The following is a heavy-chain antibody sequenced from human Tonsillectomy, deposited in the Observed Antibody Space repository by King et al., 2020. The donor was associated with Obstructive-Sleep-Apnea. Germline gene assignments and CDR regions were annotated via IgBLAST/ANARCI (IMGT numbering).Heavy chain of an antibody. CDR1: GGSVITSRYD. V-gene: IGHV4-39*07. CDR3: ARRDYGGLVVEVATAKTPSWYFDV. D-gene: IGHD2-15*01. Sequence: QLQESGPGLAKPSETLALTCTVSGGSVITSRYDWGWIRQPPGKGLEWIGNIYYSGSTQYNPSLKSRVTISIDTSKSLFSLKVNSVTAADTAVYYCARRDYGGLVVEVATAKTPSWYFDVWGRGTLVTVSS. CDR2: IYYSGST. J-gene: IGHJ2*01.